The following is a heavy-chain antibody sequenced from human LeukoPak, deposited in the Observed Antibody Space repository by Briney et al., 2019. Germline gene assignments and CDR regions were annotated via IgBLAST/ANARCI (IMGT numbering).Heavy chain of an antibody. CDR2: ISSSSSTI. CDR3: ARDFIAARHDY. V-gene: IGHV3-48*01. CDR1: GFTFSSYS. D-gene: IGHD6-6*01. Sequence: GGSLRLSCAASGFTFSSYSMNWVRQAPGKGLEWVSYISSSSSTIYYADSVKGRFTISRDYAKNSLYLQMNSLRAEDTAVYYCARDFIAARHDYWGQGTLVTVSS. J-gene: IGHJ4*02.